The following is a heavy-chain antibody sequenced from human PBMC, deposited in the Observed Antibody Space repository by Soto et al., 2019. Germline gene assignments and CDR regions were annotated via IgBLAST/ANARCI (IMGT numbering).Heavy chain of an antibody. V-gene: IGHV3-66*01. D-gene: IGHD3-16*01. Sequence: EEQLVESGGDLVQPGGSLRLSCAASGFTVSNNYMRWVRQAPGKGLEWVSLIYSGGSTYYEDSVKVRFTNSRDSSKSTQYLQMNSLRAEDTAMYYCAAYSHKGYWGQGTLVTVSS. J-gene: IGHJ4*02. CDR3: AAYSHKGY. CDR2: IYSGGST. CDR1: GFTVSNNY.